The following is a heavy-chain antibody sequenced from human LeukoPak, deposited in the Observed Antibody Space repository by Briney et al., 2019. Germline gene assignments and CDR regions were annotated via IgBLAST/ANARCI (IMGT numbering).Heavy chain of an antibody. J-gene: IGHJ6*02. CDR3: ARAMDV. CDR2: INHNGNVN. V-gene: IGHV3-7*03. CDR1: GSTFSSYW. Sequence: GGSLRLSCAASGSTFSSYWMNWARQAPGKGLEWVASINHNGNVNYYVDSVKGRFTISRDNAKNSLYLQMNSLRAEDTAVYYCARAMDVWGQGTTVTVSS.